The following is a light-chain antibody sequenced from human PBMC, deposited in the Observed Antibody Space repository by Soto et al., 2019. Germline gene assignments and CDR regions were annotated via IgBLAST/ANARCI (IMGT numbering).Light chain of an antibody. Sequence: DIQMTQSPCSLSASVGDRVIITSRASQTISNYLNWYQQKPGKAPQLRIYVASRLESGVPSRFSGSGSGTDFTLTISSLQPEDFATYYCQQSYKAPITFGQGTRLEIK. CDR2: VAS. CDR3: QQSYKAPIT. V-gene: IGKV1-39*01. J-gene: IGKJ5*01. CDR1: QTISNY.